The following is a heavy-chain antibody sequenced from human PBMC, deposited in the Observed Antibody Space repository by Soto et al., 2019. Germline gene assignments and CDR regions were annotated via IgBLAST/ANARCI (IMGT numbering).Heavy chain of an antibody. CDR3: ARRAIAALDYGMDV. CDR1: GYSFTSYW. CDR2: IDPSDSYT. D-gene: IGHD6-6*01. Sequence: GESLKISCKGSGYSFTSYWISWVRQMPGKGLEWMGSIDPSDSYTNYSPSFQGHVTISADKSISTAYLQWSSLKASDTAMYYCARRAIAALDYGMDVWGQGTTVTVSS. J-gene: IGHJ6*02. V-gene: IGHV5-10-1*01.